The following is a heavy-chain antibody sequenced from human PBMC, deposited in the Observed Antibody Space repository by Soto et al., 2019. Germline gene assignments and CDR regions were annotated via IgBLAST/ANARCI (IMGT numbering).Heavy chain of an antibody. Sequence: SVKVSCKASGGTFSSYTISWVRQAPGQGLEWMGRIIPILGIANYAQKFQGRVTITADKSTSTAYMELSSLRSEDTAVYYCARDVFYYYGSGSIHWFDPWGQGTLVTVSS. D-gene: IGHD3-10*01. J-gene: IGHJ5*02. V-gene: IGHV1-69*04. CDR3: ARDVFYYYGSGSIHWFDP. CDR2: IIPILGIA. CDR1: GGTFSSYT.